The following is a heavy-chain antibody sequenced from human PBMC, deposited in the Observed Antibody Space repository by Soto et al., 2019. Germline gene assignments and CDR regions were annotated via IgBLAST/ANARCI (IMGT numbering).Heavy chain of an antibody. J-gene: IGHJ6*02. CDR1: GFTFSSYA. V-gene: IGHV3-23*01. D-gene: IGHD2-2*01. Sequence: EVQLLESGGGLVQPGGSLRLSCAASGFTFSSYAMSWVRQAPGKGLEWVSAISGSGGSTYYADSVKGRFTISRDNSKNTLYLQMNSLRAEDTAVYYCAKPGYCSSTSCYGGGLGYYGMDVWGQGTTVTVSS. CDR2: ISGSGGST. CDR3: AKPGYCSSTSCYGGGLGYYGMDV.